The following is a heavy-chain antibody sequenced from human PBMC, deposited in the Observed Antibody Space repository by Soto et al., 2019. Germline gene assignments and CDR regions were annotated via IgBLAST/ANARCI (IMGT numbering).Heavy chain of an antibody. J-gene: IGHJ5*02. D-gene: IGHD6-19*01. CDR3: ARDQSGIGWYVDWFDP. CDR1: GNSVTNYA. CDR2: INAGNGNT. V-gene: IGHV1-3*01. Sequence: GDSVKTYCKASGNSVTNYAIHWVRQAPGQRPEWMGWINAGNGNTKYSENFKGRATFTRDTVATTVYMELTSLTSEDSAVYYCARDQSGIGWYVDWFDPWGQGTLVTVSS.